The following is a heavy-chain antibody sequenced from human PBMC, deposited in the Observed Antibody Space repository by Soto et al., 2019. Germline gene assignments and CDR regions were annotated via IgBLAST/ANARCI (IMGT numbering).Heavy chain of an antibody. V-gene: IGHV4-31*03. CDR3: ARTDAYNSSFFDS. D-gene: IGHD6-6*01. Sequence: QVQLQEMGPGLVKPSQTLTITCSVSGDSVNSAYWSWIRQLPGKALEWMGNIYHTGRTFYNPSLKSRVAISLDTSQPLFPLKVRSATAADTAVYYCARTDAYNSSFFDSWGQGTVVTVSS. CDR2: IYHTGRT. CDR1: GDSVNSAY. J-gene: IGHJ4*02.